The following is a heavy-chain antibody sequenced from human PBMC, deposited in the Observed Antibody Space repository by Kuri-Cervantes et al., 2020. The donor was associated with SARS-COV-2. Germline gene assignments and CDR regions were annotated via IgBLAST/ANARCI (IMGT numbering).Heavy chain of an antibody. J-gene: IGHJ2*01. CDR2: IYYSGST. V-gene: IGHV4-39*01. Sequence: SETLSLTCTVSGGSISSSSYYWGWIRQPPGKGLEWIGSIYYSGSTYYNPSLKSRVTISVDTSKNQFPLKLSSVTAADTAVYYCARAAAGNWYFDLWGRGTLVTVSS. CDR1: GGSISSSSYY. CDR3: ARAAAGNWYFDL. D-gene: IGHD6-13*01.